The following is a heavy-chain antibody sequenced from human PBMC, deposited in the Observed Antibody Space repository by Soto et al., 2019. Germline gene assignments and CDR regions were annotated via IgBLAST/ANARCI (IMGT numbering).Heavy chain of an antibody. V-gene: IGHV4-31*03. Sequence: QAQLQESGPGMVQPSQTLFLTCTVSRASIASGGYYWSWIRQHPGKGLEWVGTIFYTGTTFYNPSLGSRLTISLNAPKSQFFLKLTSATAADTGLYYCARLIALTTMTNFDSWGQGVLVTVSS. CDR2: IFYTGTT. D-gene: IGHD3-22*01. CDR1: RASIASGGYY. J-gene: IGHJ4*02. CDR3: ARLIALTTMTNFDS.